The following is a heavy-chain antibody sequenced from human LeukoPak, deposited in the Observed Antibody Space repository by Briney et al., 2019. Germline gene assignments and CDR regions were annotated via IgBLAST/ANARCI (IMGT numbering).Heavy chain of an antibody. CDR2: ISSSSSYI. J-gene: IGHJ5*02. D-gene: IGHD3-3*01. CDR3: ARERAITIFGVPAAGGFDP. Sequence: GGSLRLSCAASGFTFSSYSMNWVRQAPGKGLEWVSSISSSSSYIYYADSVKGRFTISRDNAKNSLYLQMNSLRAEDTAVYYCARERAITIFGVPAAGGFDPWGQGTLVTVSS. CDR1: GFTFSSYS. V-gene: IGHV3-21*01.